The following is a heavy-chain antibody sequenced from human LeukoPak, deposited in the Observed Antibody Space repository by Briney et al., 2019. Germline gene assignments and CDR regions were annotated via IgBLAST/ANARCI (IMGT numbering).Heavy chain of an antibody. Sequence: GGSLRLSCAASGFTFSSYGMSWVRQAPGKGLEWVSAISGSGGSTYYADSVKGRFTISRDNSKNTLYVQMNSLRAEDTAVYYCASSTYSGSHWDAFDIWGQGAMVTVSS. J-gene: IGHJ3*02. D-gene: IGHD1-26*01. CDR2: ISGSGGST. V-gene: IGHV3-23*01. CDR3: ASSTYSGSHWDAFDI. CDR1: GFTFSSYG.